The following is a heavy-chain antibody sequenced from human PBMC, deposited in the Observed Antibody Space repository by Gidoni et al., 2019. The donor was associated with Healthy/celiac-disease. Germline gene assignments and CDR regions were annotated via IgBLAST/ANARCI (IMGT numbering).Heavy chain of an antibody. D-gene: IGHD6-13*01. Sequence: QVQLQESGPGLVKPSQTLSLTCTVSGGSIRSGGYYWSWFRQHPGKGLEWIGYIYYSGSTYYNPSLKSRVTISVDTSKNQFSLKLSSVTAADTAVYYCARGSLAAAFGMDVWGQGTTVTVSS. V-gene: IGHV4-31*03. CDR3: ARGSLAAAFGMDV. J-gene: IGHJ6*02. CDR1: GGSIRSGGYY. CDR2: IYYSGST.